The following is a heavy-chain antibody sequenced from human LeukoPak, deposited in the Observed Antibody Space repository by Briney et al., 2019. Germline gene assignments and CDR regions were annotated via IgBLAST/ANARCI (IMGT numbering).Heavy chain of an antibody. V-gene: IGHV3-23*01. Sequence: GGSLRLSCATSGFIFSTYAMIWVRQAPGKGLEWVSAISYSGGSTFYADSVKGRFTISRDNSKNTLYLQINSLRADDTAVYYCAKDVGSGSYYLDYWGQGTLVTVSS. CDR2: ISYSGGST. D-gene: IGHD3-10*01. CDR1: GFIFSTYA. J-gene: IGHJ4*02. CDR3: AKDVGSGSYYLDY.